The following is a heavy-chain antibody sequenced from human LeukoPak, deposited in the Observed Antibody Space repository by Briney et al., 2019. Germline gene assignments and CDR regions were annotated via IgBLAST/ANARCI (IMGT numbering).Heavy chain of an antibody. CDR3: TTNCWYYVHRTGLQPY. J-gene: IGHJ4*02. CDR1: EFTLSSDW. D-gene: IGHD3-16*01. Sequence: GGSLRLSCAASEFTLSSDWMHWVRQVPGKGLVWVSQIHPDGSLTDYADSVKGRFTISRDNAKNTLYLHMASLRVEDTAIYYCTTNCWYYVHRTGLQPYWGQGTLVTVSS. CDR2: IHPDGSLT. V-gene: IGHV3-74*01.